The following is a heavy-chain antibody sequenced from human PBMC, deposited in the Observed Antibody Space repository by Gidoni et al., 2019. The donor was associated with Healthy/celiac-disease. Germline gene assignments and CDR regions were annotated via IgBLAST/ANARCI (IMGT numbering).Heavy chain of an antibody. CDR3: ARIEGGYCSGGSCPTDLDP. Sequence: QVTLKESGPVLVKPTETLTLTFTFSGFSLSNARMGMSWIRQPPGKARDWLAHIFSNDEKSYSTSLKSRLTISKDTSKSQVVLTITNMDPVDTATYYCARIEGGYCSGGSCPTDLDPWGQGTLVTVSS. D-gene: IGHD2-15*01. CDR2: IFSNDEK. J-gene: IGHJ5*02. V-gene: IGHV2-26*01. CDR1: GFSLSNARMG.